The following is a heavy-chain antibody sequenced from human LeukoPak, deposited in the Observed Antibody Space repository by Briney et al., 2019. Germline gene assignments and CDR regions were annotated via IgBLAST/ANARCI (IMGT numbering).Heavy chain of an antibody. Sequence: GGSLRLSCAASGFTFSSYTMNWVRQAPGKGLEWVSSISSSSSYIHYADSVKGRFTISRDNAKNSLYLQMNSLRAEDTAVYYCARPYYNFWCGYYTHWGQGTLVTVSS. V-gene: IGHV3-21*01. J-gene: IGHJ4*02. CDR1: GFTFSSYT. CDR3: ARPYYNFWCGYYTH. CDR2: ISSSSSYI. D-gene: IGHD3-3*01.